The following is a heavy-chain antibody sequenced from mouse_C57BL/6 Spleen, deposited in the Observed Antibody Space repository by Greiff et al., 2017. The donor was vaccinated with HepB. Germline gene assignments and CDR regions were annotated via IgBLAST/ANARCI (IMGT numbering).Heavy chain of an antibody. CDR3: ARRDGYYEGAMDY. V-gene: IGHV1-66*01. CDR2: IYPGSGNT. CDR1: GYSFTSYY. Sequence: QVQLQQSGPELVKPGASVKISCKASGYSFTSYYIHWVKQRPGQGLEWIGWIYPGSGNTKYNEKFKGKATLTADTSSSTAYMQLSSLTSEDSAVYYCARRDGYYEGAMDYWGQGTSVTVSS. J-gene: IGHJ4*01. D-gene: IGHD2-3*01.